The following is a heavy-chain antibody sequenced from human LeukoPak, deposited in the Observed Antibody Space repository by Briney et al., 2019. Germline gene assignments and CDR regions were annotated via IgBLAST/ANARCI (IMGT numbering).Heavy chain of an antibody. V-gene: IGHV1-2*02. J-gene: IGHJ5*02. D-gene: IGHD6-13*01. Sequence: ASVKVSCKASGYTFTGYYMHWLRQAPGQGLEWMGWINPNSGGTNYAQKFQGRVTMTRDTSISTAYMELSRLRSDDTAVYYCARAKIGVARGQWFDPWGQGTMGTVSS. CDR2: INPNSGGT. CDR1: GYTFTGYY. CDR3: ARAKIGVARGQWFDP.